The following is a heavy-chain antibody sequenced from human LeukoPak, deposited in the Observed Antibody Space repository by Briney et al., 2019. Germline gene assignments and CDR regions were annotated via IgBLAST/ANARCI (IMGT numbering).Heavy chain of an antibody. J-gene: IGHJ4*02. V-gene: IGHV3-72*01. CDR2: ARNKAKSYTT. D-gene: IGHD6-19*01. Sequence: PGGSLRLSCAVSGFTFSSFDMNWVRQAPGKGLEWVGRARNKAKSYTTAYAASVKGRFTISRDDSKNSLYLQMNSLKTEDTAVYYCVRALVAGTSYFDYWGQGTLVTVSS. CDR3: VRALVAGTSYFDY. CDR1: GFTFSSFD.